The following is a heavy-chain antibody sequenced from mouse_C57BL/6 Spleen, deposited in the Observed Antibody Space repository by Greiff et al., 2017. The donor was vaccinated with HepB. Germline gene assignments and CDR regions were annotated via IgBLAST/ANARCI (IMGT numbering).Heavy chain of an antibody. D-gene: IGHD2-3*01. J-gene: IGHJ3*01. CDR3: ARRGYGTYDGYLFAY. CDR1: GYTFTSYW. Sequence: VQLQQPGAELVRPGTSVKLSCKASGYTFTSYWMHWVKQRPGQGLEWIGVIDPSDSYTNYNQKFNGKATLTVDTSSSTAYMQLSSLTSEDSAVYYCARRGYGTYDGYLFAYWGQGTLVTVSA. V-gene: IGHV1-59*01. CDR2: IDPSDSYT.